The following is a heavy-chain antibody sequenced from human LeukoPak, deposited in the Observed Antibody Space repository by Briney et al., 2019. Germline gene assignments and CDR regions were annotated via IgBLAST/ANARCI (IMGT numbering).Heavy chain of an antibody. CDR1: GFTFGGYG. Sequence: GSLRLSCAGSGFTFGGYGMHGFRQTPGKGLEWVAVIAYDGSRAFYADSVKGRFTISRDNSKNTMSVQMDDLRAEDTAVYYCTRYNNDHFDYWGQGTLVTVSS. D-gene: IGHD1-14*01. CDR2: IAYDGSRA. CDR3: TRYNNDHFDY. V-gene: IGHV3-33*01. J-gene: IGHJ4*02.